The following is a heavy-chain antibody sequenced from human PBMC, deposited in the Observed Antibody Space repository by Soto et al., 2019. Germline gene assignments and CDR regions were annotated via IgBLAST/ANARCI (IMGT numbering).Heavy chain of an antibody. CDR3: ARGAYGSGPFDY. D-gene: IGHD3-10*01. V-gene: IGHV3-30-3*01. CDR2: ISYDGSNK. CDR1: GCTFSSYA. Sequence: GGSLRLSCAASGCTFSSYAMHWVRQAPGKGLEWVAVISYDGSNKYYADSVKGRFTISRDNSKNTLYLQMNSLRAEDTAVYYCARGAYGSGPFDYWGQGTLVTVSS. J-gene: IGHJ4*02.